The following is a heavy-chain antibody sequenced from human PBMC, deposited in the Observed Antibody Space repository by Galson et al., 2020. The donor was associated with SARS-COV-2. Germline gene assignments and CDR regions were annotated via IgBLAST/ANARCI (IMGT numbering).Heavy chain of an antibody. CDR2: ISHSGGT. CDR1: GTSISSGSYS. J-gene: IGHJ3*02. CDR3: ARLHYGEYAPEAFDI. D-gene: IGHD4-17*01. V-gene: IGHV4-30-2*01. Sequence: SQTLSLTCAVSGTSISSGSYSGNWIRQPPGKGLEWIGYISHSGGTYYNPSLKSRVTISGDRSKNQFSLRLSSVTAADTAVYYCARLHYGEYAPEAFDIWGPGTRVTVAS.